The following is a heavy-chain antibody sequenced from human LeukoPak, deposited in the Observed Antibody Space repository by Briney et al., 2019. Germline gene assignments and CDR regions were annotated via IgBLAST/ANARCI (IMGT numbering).Heavy chain of an antibody. V-gene: IGHV4-59*01. Sequence: SETLSLTCTVSGGSISSYYWSWIRQPPGKGLEWIGYIYYSGSTNYNPSLKSRVTISVDTSKNQFSLRLSSVTAAATAVYYCARTYYYDSSGPCLDYWGQGTLVTVSS. CDR2: IYYSGST. J-gene: IGHJ4*02. CDR1: GGSISSYY. D-gene: IGHD3-22*01. CDR3: ARTYYYDSSGPCLDY.